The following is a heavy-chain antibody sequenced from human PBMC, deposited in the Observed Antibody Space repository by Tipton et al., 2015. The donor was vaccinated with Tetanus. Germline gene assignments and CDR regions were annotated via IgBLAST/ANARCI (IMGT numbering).Heavy chain of an antibody. D-gene: IGHD6-19*01. Sequence: GSLRLSCEASGFSFEDYGMSWVRQAPGKGLEWVSVMYSGGDTYYVDSVKGRFSISRDNAKNTLYLQMNSLRVEDTAVYYCVRDGGSSGWLAYWGQGTLVTVSS. V-gene: IGHV3-53*01. CDR3: VRDGGSSGWLAY. CDR2: MYSGGDT. CDR1: GFSFEDYG. J-gene: IGHJ4*02.